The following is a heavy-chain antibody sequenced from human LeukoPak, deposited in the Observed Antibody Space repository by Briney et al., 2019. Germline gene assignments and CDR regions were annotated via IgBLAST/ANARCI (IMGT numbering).Heavy chain of an antibody. Sequence: GESLQISCKGSGYSFTSYWIGWVRQMPGKGLEWMGIIYPGDSDTRYSPSFQGQVTISADKSISTAYLQWSSLKASDTAMYYCGAVAGTASDAFDIWGQGTMVTVSS. CDR1: GYSFTSYW. V-gene: IGHV5-51*01. D-gene: IGHD6-19*01. CDR3: GAVAGTASDAFDI. J-gene: IGHJ3*02. CDR2: IYPGDSDT.